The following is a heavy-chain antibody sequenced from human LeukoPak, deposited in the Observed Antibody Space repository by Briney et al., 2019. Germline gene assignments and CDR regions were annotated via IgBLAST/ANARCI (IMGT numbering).Heavy chain of an antibody. Sequence: SSETLSLACAVYGGSFSGYYWSWIRQPPGKGLEWIGEINHSGGTNYNPSLKSRVTISVDTSKNQFSLKLSSVTAADTAVYYCARVVVVVAATNYYYGMDVWGQGTTVTVSS. CDR3: ARVVVVVAATNYYYGMDV. D-gene: IGHD2-15*01. J-gene: IGHJ6*02. CDR2: INHSGGT. V-gene: IGHV4-34*01. CDR1: GGSFSGYY.